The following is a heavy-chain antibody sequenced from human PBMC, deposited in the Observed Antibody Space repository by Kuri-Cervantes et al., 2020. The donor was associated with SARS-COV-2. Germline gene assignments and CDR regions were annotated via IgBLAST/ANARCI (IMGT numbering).Heavy chain of an antibody. V-gene: IGHV3-49*04. J-gene: IGHJ6*02. CDR2: IRSKAYGGTT. CDR3: TTGTVTTPRFYYYYGMDV. CDR1: GFTFGDHA. D-gene: IGHD4-17*01. Sequence: GESLKISCTASGFTFGDHAMSWVRQAPGKGLEWVGFIRSKAYGGTTEYAASVKGRFTISRDDSKSIAYLQMNSLKTEDTAVYYCTTGTVTTPRFYYYYGMDVWGQGTTVTVSS.